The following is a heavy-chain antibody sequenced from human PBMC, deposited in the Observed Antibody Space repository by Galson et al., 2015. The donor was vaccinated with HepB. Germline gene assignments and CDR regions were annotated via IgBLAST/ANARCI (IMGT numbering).Heavy chain of an antibody. CDR3: AKVRSGYYTGGLGFDY. CDR1: GFTFSSYA. J-gene: IGHJ4*02. CDR2: ISGSGGST. D-gene: IGHD3-3*01. Sequence: SLRLSCAASGFTFSSYAMSWVRQAPGKGLEWVSAISGSGGSTYYADSVKGRFTISRDNSKNTLYLQMNSLRAEDTAVYYCAKVRSGYYTGGLGFDYWGQGTLVTVSS. V-gene: IGHV3-23*01.